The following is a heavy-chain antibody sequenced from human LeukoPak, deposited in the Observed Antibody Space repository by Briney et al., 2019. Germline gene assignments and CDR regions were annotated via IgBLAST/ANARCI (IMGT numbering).Heavy chain of an antibody. CDR2: INPNSGGT. CDR3: AREDPGGAFDV. CDR1: GYTFTGYY. V-gene: IGHV1-2*02. J-gene: IGHJ3*01. D-gene: IGHD3-16*01. Sequence: ASVKVSCKASGYTFTGYYMHWVRQAPGQGLEWMGWINPNSGGTNYAQKFQGRVTMTTDTSTSTAYMELRSLKSDDTAVYYCAREDPGGAFDVWGRGTMVIVSS.